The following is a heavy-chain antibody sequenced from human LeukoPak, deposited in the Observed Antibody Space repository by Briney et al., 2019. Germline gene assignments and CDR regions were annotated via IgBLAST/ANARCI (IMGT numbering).Heavy chain of an antibody. CDR3: TAGEGYYFDY. Sequence: GESLRLSCAASGFTVSSNYMSWVRQAPGKGLEWVGRIKSKTDGGTTDYAAPVKGRFTISRDDSKNTLYLQMNSLKTEDTAVYYCTAGEGYYFDYWGQGTLVTVSS. CDR1: GFTVSSNY. D-gene: IGHD2-21*01. J-gene: IGHJ4*02. CDR2: IKSKTDGGTT. V-gene: IGHV3-15*01.